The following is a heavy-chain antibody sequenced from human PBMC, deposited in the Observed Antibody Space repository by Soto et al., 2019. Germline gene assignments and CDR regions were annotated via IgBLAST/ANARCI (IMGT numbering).Heavy chain of an antibody. V-gene: IGHV1-2*02. CDR1: GYTFTGYY. Sequence: GASVKVSCKASGYTFTGYYMHWVRQAPGQGLEWMGWINPNSGGTNYAQKFQGRVTMTRDTSTSTSYMELSSLRSEDTAVYYCAKVRYSSPMGYYYGMGVWGQGTTVTVSS. D-gene: IGHD2-2*01. CDR2: INPNSGGT. CDR3: AKVRYSSPMGYYYGMGV. J-gene: IGHJ6*02.